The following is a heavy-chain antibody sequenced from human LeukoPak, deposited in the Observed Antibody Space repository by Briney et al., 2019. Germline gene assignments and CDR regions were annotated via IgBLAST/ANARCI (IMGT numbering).Heavy chain of an antibody. CDR1: GYTFTGYY. Sequence: GASVKVSCKASGYTFTGYYMHWVRQAPGQGLEWMGWINTNTGNPTYAQGFTGRFVFSLDTSVSTAYLQISSLKAEDTAVYYCARDRHYYDSSGYYYSRYFQHWGQGTLVTVSS. J-gene: IGHJ1*01. CDR2: INTNTGNP. V-gene: IGHV7-4-1*02. D-gene: IGHD3-22*01. CDR3: ARDRHYYDSSGYYYSRYFQH.